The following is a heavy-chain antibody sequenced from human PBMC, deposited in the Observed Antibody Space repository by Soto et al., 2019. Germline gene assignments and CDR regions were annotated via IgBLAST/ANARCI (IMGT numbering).Heavy chain of an antibody. D-gene: IGHD2-21*02. Sequence: EVQLVESGGGLVQPGGSLKLSCAASGFTFSGSAMHWVRQASGKGLEWVGRIRSKANSYATAYAASVKGRFTIYRDDSKNTAYLQMNSLKTEDTAVYYCTRGPPHCGGDCPHWGQGTLVTVSS. CDR3: TRGPPHCGGDCPH. CDR2: IRSKANSYAT. V-gene: IGHV3-73*01. CDR1: GFTFSGSA. J-gene: IGHJ1*01.